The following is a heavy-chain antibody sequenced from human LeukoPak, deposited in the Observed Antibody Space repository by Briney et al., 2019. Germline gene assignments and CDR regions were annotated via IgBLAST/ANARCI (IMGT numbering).Heavy chain of an antibody. Sequence: GGSLRLSCAASGFTFSSYWMSWVRQAPGKGLGWVANIKQDGSEKYYVDSVKGRFTISRDNAKNSLYLQMNSLRAEDTAVYYCARDRDSSGYYPNWFDPWGQGTLVTVSS. V-gene: IGHV3-7*01. CDR3: ARDRDSSGYYPNWFDP. CDR1: GFTFSSYW. D-gene: IGHD3-22*01. CDR2: IKQDGSEK. J-gene: IGHJ5*02.